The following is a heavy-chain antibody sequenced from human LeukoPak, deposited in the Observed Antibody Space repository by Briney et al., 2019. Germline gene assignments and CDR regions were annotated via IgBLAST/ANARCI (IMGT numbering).Heavy chain of an antibody. D-gene: IGHD1-26*01. Sequence: SETLSLTCTVSGGSISSYYWSWIRQPPGKGLEWIGYIYYGGSTNYNPSLKSRVTISVDTSKNQFSLKLSSVTAADTAVYYCARDSSGSTDAFDIWGQGTMVTVSS. V-gene: IGHV4-59*01. CDR3: ARDSSGSTDAFDI. J-gene: IGHJ3*02. CDR2: IYYGGST. CDR1: GGSISSYY.